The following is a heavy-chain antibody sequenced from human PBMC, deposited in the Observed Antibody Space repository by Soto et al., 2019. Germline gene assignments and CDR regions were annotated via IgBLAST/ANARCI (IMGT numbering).Heavy chain of an antibody. Sequence: GGSLRLSCAASGFTFSSYSMNWVRQAPGKGLEWVSSISSSSSYIYYADSVKGRFTISRDNAKNSLYLQMNSLRAEDTAVYYCARDSTRGYYYYGMDVWGQGTTVTVSS. D-gene: IGHD3-10*01. CDR2: ISSSSSYI. CDR3: ARDSTRGYYYYGMDV. CDR1: GFTFSSYS. J-gene: IGHJ6*02. V-gene: IGHV3-21*01.